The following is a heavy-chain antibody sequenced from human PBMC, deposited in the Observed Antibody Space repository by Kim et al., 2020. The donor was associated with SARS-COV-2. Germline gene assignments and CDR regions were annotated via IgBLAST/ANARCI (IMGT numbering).Heavy chain of an antibody. J-gene: IGHJ4*02. D-gene: IGHD4-17*01. Sequence: GGTNYPPSLKSGVTISVDTSKNQFSLKLSSVTAADTAVYYCARANGDFDYWGQGTLVTVSS. CDR2: GGT. V-gene: IGHV4-34*01. CDR3: ARANGDFDY.